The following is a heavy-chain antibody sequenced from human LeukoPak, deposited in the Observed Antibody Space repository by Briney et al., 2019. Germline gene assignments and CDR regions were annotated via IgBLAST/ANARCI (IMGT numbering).Heavy chain of an antibody. D-gene: IGHD3-3*01. J-gene: IGHJ4*02. Sequence: GWISAYNGNTNYGQKLQGRVTITTETSTSTAYMELRSLRSDDTAVYYCAAGYYDFWSGPTDWGQGTLVTVSS. CDR3: AAGYYDFWSGPTD. V-gene: IGHV1-18*01. CDR2: ISAYNGNT.